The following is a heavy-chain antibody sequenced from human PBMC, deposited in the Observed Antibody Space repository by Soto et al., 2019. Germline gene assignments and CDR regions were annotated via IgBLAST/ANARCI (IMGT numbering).Heavy chain of an antibody. CDR1: GFTFSSYA. D-gene: IGHD5-12*01. V-gene: IGHV3-23*01. J-gene: IGHJ4*02. CDR3: AKAPGDSSMATSLYYFDD. CDR2: IRSYGDRT. Sequence: PGGSLRLSCAGSGFTFSSYAMSWVRQAPGKGLEWVSSIRSYGDRTYYAESVEGRFSISRDNSKNTLYLQMNSLRAEDTAVYYCAKAPGDSSMATSLYYFDDWGQGTLVTVSS.